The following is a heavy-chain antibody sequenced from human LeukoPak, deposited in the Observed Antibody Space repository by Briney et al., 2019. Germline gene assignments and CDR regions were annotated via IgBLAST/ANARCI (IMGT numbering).Heavy chain of an antibody. CDR2: IIPIFGTA. D-gene: IGHD3-9*01. CDR3: ARVNDILTGYFFDY. Sequence: ASVKVSCKASGGTFSSYAISWVRQAPGQGLEWMGGIIPIFGTANYAQKFQGRVTITADESTSTAYMELSSLRSEDTAVYYCARVNDILTGYFFDYWGQGTLVTVSS. J-gene: IGHJ4*02. CDR1: GGTFSSYA. V-gene: IGHV1-69*13.